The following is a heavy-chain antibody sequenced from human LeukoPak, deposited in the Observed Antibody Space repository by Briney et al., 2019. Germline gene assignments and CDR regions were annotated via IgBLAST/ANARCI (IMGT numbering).Heavy chain of an antibody. V-gene: IGHV4-59*02. J-gene: IGHJ4*02. CDR2: LSYTGKT. CDR3: SEGYFELLAL. Sequence: SETLSLTCVVSGASVSSSHCNWIRQLPGKGLEWIGCLSYTGKTDYNPSLTSRVTISLDTSKNQVSLKLRFVTAADTAVYYWSEGYFELLALWGQGILVTVSS. CDR1: GASVSSSH. D-gene: IGHD2/OR15-2a*01.